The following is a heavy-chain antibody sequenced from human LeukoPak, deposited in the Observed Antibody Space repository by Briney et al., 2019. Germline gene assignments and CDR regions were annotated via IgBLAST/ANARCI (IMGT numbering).Heavy chain of an antibody. CDR3: ARMNGVSAGGATLSIGSFDP. CDR1: GYTFTGYY. Sequence: GASVKVSCKASGYTFTGYYMHWVRQAPGQGLEWMGWINPNSGGTNYAQKFQGRVTMTRDTSISTAYMELSRLRSDDTAVYYCARMNGVSAGGATLSIGSFDPWGQGTLVTVSS. V-gene: IGHV1-2*02. J-gene: IGHJ5*02. D-gene: IGHD1-26*01. CDR2: INPNSGGT.